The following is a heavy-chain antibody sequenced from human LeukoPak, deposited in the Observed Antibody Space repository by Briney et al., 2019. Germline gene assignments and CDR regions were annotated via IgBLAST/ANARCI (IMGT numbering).Heavy chain of an antibody. Sequence: ASVKVSCKASGGTFSSYAISWVRQAPGQGLEWMGGIIPIFGTANYAQKFQGRVTITADESTSTAYMELSSLRSEDTAVYYCAREGYYYDSSSYYPYFDYWGQGTLVTVSS. CDR3: AREGYYYDSSSYYPYFDY. J-gene: IGHJ4*02. CDR2: IIPIFGTA. CDR1: GGTFSSYA. D-gene: IGHD3-22*01. V-gene: IGHV1-69*01.